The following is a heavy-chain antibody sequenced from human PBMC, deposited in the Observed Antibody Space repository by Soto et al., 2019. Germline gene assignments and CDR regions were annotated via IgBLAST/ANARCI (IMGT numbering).Heavy chain of an antibody. Sequence: ASLKVACKTAGYTFAFHSINCVRHTPGLGLEWMGRINPILSMSNYAQRFQGRVTMTADKSTSTAYMVLSSLRSEDTAIYYCATSYGSGYRAFDYWGQGTQVTVSS. J-gene: IGHJ4*02. CDR1: GYTFAFHS. CDR3: ATSYGSGYRAFDY. V-gene: IGHV1-69*02. CDR2: INPILSMS. D-gene: IGHD3-10*01.